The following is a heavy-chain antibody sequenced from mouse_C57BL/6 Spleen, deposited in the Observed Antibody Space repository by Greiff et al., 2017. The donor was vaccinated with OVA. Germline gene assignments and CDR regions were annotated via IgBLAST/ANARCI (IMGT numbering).Heavy chain of an antibody. Sequence: VQLQQSGAELVKPGASVKLSCKASGYTFTEYTIHWVKQRSGQGLEWIGWFYPGSGSIKYNEKFKDKATLTADKSSSTVYMELSRLTSEDSAVYFCARHEGSYYGNYVGAMDYWGQGTSVTVSS. V-gene: IGHV1-62-2*01. CDR1: GYTFTEYT. CDR2: FYPGSGSI. J-gene: IGHJ4*01. D-gene: IGHD2-1*01. CDR3: ARHEGSYYGNYVGAMDY.